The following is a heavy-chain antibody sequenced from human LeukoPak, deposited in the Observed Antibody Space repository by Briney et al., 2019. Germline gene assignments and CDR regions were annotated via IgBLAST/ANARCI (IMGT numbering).Heavy chain of an antibody. J-gene: IGHJ4*02. V-gene: IGHV3-23*01. Sequence: GGSLRLSCAASGFTFSSYAMSWVRQAPGKGLEWVSAISGSGGSTYYADSVKGRFTISRDNSKNTLYLQMNSLRAEDTAVYYCAKGDYCSGGSCPFTFDYWGQGTLVTVSS. CDR1: GFTFSSYA. CDR3: AKGDYCSGGSCPFTFDY. CDR2: ISGSGGST. D-gene: IGHD2-15*01.